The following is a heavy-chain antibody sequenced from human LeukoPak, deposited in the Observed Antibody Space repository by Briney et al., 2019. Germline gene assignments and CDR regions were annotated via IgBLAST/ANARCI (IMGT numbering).Heavy chain of an antibody. Sequence: SSETLSLTCTVSGGSISSSSYYWGWIRQPPGKGLEWIGSIYYSGSTYYNPSLKSRVTISVDTSKNQFSLKLSSVTAADTAVYYCARVVYSSGWYGLYHYMDVWGKGTTVTVSS. CDR3: ARVVYSSGWYGLYHYMDV. J-gene: IGHJ6*03. D-gene: IGHD6-19*01. CDR2: IYYSGST. CDR1: GGSISSSSYY. V-gene: IGHV4-39*07.